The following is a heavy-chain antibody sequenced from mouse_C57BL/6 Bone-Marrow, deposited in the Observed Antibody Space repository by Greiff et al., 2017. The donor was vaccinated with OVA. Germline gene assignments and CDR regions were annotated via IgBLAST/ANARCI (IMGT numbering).Heavy chain of an antibody. CDR1: GFTFSSYG. J-gene: IGHJ3*01. D-gene: IGHD1-1*01. CDR2: ISSGGSYT. V-gene: IGHV5-6*02. CDR3: ARRPYYYGSSPGWFAY. Sequence: EVKVVESGGDLVKPGGSLKLSCAASGFTFSSYGMSWVRQTPDKRLEWVATISSGGSYTYYPDSVKGRFTISRDNAKNTLYLQMSSLKSEDTAMYYCARRPYYYGSSPGWFAYWGQGTLVTVSA.